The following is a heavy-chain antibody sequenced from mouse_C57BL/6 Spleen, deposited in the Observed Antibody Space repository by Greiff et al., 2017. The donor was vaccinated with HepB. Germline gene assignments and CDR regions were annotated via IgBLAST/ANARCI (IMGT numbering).Heavy chain of an antibody. CDR1: GYTFTDYY. V-gene: IGHV1-26*01. D-gene: IGHD1-1*01. CDR3: AMDYGSSYLDY. J-gene: IGHJ2*01. Sequence: EVQQQSGPELVKPGASVKISCKASGYTFTDYYMNWVKQSHGKSLEWIGDINPNNGGTSYNQKFKGKATLTVDKSSSTAYMELRSLTSEDSAVYYCAMDYGSSYLDYWGQGTTLTVSS. CDR2: INPNNGGT.